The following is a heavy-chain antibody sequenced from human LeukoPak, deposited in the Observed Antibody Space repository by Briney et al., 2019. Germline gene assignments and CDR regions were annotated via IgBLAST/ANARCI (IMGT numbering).Heavy chain of an antibody. CDR1: GYSFSTNM. V-gene: IGHV3-7*01. CDR2: ILPAGKEI. CDR3: MSAHGY. J-gene: IGHJ4*02. Sequence: PGRSLSLSCVVSGYSFSTNMMTWVRQTTGKGLEWVATILPAGKEIYRVESVKGRFTVSRDNAKNLLFLQMNSLRADDTAVYYCMSAHGYWGQGTLVTVSS.